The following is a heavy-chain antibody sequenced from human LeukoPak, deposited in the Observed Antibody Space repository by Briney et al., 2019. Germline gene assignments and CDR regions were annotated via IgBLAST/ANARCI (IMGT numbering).Heavy chain of an antibody. CDR2: INHSGST. CDR3: ARGGGMRYYYGSGSPYKT. CDR1: GGSFSGYY. D-gene: IGHD3-10*01. J-gene: IGHJ5*02. V-gene: IGHV4-34*01. Sequence: SETLSLTCAVYGGSFSGYYWSWIRQPPGKGLEWIGEINHSGSTNYNPSLKSRVTISVDTSKNQFSLKLSPVTAADTAVYYCARGGGMRYYYGSGSPYKTWGQGTLVTVSS.